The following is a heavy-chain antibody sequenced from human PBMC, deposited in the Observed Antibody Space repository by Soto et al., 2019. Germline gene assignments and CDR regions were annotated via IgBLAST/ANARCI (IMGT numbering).Heavy chain of an antibody. D-gene: IGHD3-10*01. Sequence: QVQLQESGPGLVKPSQTLSLTCTVSGGSISSGDFCWNWIRQHPGKGLEWIGYIYYSGSTYYNPSLMSRISISVDTSKIHFSLKLSSVTAADTAVYYCARSAGGSLWFGESPLIDYWGQGTLVTVSS. CDR2: IYYSGST. V-gene: IGHV4-31*03. CDR3: ARSAGGSLWFGESPLIDY. CDR1: GGSISSGDFC. J-gene: IGHJ4*02.